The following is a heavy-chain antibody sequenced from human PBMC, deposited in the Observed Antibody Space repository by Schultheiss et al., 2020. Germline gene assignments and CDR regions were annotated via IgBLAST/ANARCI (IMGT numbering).Heavy chain of an antibody. CDR1: GGSISSSSYY. V-gene: IGHV4-39*01. Sequence: SETLSLTCTVSGGSISSSSYYWGWIRQPPGKGLEWIGSIYYSGSTNYNPSLKSRVTISVDTSKNQFSLKLSSVTAADTAVYYCASQVSARSGYFKYYYYYMDVWGKGTTVTVSS. D-gene: IGHD3-22*01. CDR3: ASQVSARSGYFKYYYYYMDV. J-gene: IGHJ6*03. CDR2: IYYSGST.